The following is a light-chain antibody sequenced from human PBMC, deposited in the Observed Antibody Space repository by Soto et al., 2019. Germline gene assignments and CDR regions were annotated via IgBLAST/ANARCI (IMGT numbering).Light chain of an antibody. CDR3: QQYGSSGT. CDR1: QSVSNNY. J-gene: IGKJ4*02. Sequence: IALTQSPGTMSLSPKDRAMGSCRAIQSVSNNYLAWYQQKPGQAPSLLIYGAYNRATGIPDRFSGSESGTDFTLPICRLAPEDFAVYYCQQYGSSGTVAEGTKVDIK. V-gene: IGKV3-20*01. CDR2: GAY.